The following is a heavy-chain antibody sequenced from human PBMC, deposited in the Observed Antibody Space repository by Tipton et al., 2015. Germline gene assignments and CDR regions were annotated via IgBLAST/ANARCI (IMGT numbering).Heavy chain of an antibody. J-gene: IGHJ4*02. CDR1: GFTFSSYE. V-gene: IGHV3-7*01. CDR3: ARSGGYGWDQ. D-gene: IGHD5-12*01. CDR2: IKPDGSEG. Sequence: SLRLSCAASGFTFSSYEMSWVRQAPGKGLEWVANIKPDGSEGYYLESVKGRFTFSRDNAKNSLYLQVNRLRAEDTAVYYCARSGGYGWDQWGQGTLVTVSS.